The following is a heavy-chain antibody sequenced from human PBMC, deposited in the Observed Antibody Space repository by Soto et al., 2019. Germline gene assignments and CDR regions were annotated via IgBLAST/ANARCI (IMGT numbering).Heavy chain of an antibody. CDR3: ARQPYDSTGYYYGA. Sequence: PSETLSLTCTVSGGSFSSSTYYWGWIRQPPGKGLEWIGSIYSGGNTYYNPSLKSRVTVSVDTSKNHFSLKLTSVTAADTAMYYCARQPYDSTGYYYGAWGQGTLVTVS. CDR1: GGSFSSSTYY. V-gene: IGHV4-39*01. CDR2: IYSGGNT. D-gene: IGHD3-22*01. J-gene: IGHJ5*02.